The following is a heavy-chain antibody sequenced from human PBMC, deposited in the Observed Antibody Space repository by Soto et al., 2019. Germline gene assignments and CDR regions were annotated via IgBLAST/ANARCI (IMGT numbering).Heavy chain of an antibody. CDR3: ARGRLISLYYFDY. CDR1: GFTFSNYD. D-gene: IGHD2-15*01. CDR2: IGTAGDT. V-gene: IGHV3-13*01. Sequence: EVQLVASGGGLVHPGGSLSLSCAASGFTFSNYDMHWVRQVTGKGLDWVSTIGTAGDTYYPGSVKRRFTISKENAKNSLYLQMNSLRAEDTAVYYCARGRLISLYYFDYWGQGTLVTVSS. J-gene: IGHJ4*02.